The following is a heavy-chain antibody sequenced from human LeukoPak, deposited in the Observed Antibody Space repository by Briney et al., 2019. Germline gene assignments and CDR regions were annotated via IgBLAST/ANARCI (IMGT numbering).Heavy chain of an antibody. CDR3: AREGGDCSSTRCPTDFDC. CDR2: IYSGGST. J-gene: IGHJ4*02. D-gene: IGHD2-2*01. CDR1: GITVSSSY. Sequence: PGGSLRLSCAASGITVSSSYMSWVRQAPGKGLEWVSFIYSGGSTNYADSVKGRFTISRDNSKDTLYLQMDSLRIEDTAVYYCAREGGDCSSTRCPTDFDCWGQGTLVTVSS. V-gene: IGHV3-66*02.